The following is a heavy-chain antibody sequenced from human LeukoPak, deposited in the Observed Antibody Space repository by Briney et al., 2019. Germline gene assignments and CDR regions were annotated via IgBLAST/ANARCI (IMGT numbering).Heavy chain of an antibody. V-gene: IGHV3-30-3*01. CDR2: ISYDGSNK. CDR3: ARASYSSSWYYFDY. CDR1: GFTFSSYA. D-gene: IGHD6-13*01. Sequence: GGSLRLSCAASGFTFSSYAMHWVRQAPGKGLEWVAVISYDGSNKYYADSVKGRFTISRGNSKNTLYLQMNSLRAEDTAVYYCARASYSSSWYYFDYWGRGTLVTVSS. J-gene: IGHJ4*02.